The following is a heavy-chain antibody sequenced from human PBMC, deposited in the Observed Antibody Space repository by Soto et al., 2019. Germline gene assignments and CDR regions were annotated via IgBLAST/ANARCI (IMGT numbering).Heavy chain of an antibody. V-gene: IGHV4-30-4*01. D-gene: IGHD6-25*01. J-gene: IGHJ4*02. CDR3: ARVSIAADGPFIDH. Sequence: SETLSLTCTVSGGSISSGDYYWSWIRQPPGKGLEWIGYIYYSGSTYYNPSLKSRVTISVDTSKNQFSLKLSSVTAADTAVYYCARVSIAADGPFIDHWGQGALVTVSS. CDR1: GGSISSGDYY. CDR2: IYYSGST.